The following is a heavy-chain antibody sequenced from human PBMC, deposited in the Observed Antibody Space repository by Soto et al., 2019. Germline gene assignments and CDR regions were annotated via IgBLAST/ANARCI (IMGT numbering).Heavy chain of an antibody. CDR2: VYYSGST. CDR3: GRLEGLATISYYFDY. J-gene: IGHJ4*02. CDR1: GGSISSGGYY. Sequence: SETLSLTCTVSGGSISSGGYYWGWVRQPPGKGLERIGSVYYSGSTYYNPSLESRVTISVDRSKNQFSLKLMSLSAADTAVYYCGRLEGLATISYYFDYWGQGALVTVSS. V-gene: IGHV4-39*01. D-gene: IGHD3-9*01.